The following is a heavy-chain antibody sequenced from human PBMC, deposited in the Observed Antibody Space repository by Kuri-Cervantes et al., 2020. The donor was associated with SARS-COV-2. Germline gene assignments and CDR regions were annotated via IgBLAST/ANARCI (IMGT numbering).Heavy chain of an antibody. Sequence: GSLRLSCAASGFIFSNYWMTWVRQGPGKGLEWVANIRHDGSEMTYVDSVKGRFIISRDNSRNFLYQQMNSLRPEDMAVYYCARDEEYSSSWSYDVFGTTWFDPWGQGTLVTVSS. V-gene: IGHV3-7*01. CDR2: IRHDGSEM. CDR3: ARDEEYSSSWSYDVFGTTWFDP. D-gene: IGHD6-13*01. J-gene: IGHJ5*02. CDR1: GFIFSNYW.